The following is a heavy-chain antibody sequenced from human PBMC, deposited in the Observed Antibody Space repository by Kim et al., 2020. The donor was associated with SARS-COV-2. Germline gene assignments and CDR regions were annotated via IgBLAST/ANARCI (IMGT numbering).Heavy chain of an antibody. CDR3: TRTIAADDSFDY. J-gene: IGHJ4*02. Sequence: ASVKVSCKASGYTFTGYYMHWVRQAPGQGLEWMGWINPNSGGTNYAQKFQGRGTMTRDTSISTAYMALSRLRSEDTAVYYCTRTIAADDSFDYWGQGTMV. D-gene: IGHD6-13*01. CDR1: GYTFTGYY. V-gene: IGHV1-2*02. CDR2: INPNSGGT.